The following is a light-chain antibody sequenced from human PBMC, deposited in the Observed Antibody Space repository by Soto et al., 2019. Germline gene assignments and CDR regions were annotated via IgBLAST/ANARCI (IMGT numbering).Light chain of an antibody. CDR1: QTINNN. CDR3: QQYNNWPPWT. V-gene: IGKV3-15*01. CDR2: GAS. J-gene: IGKJ1*01. Sequence: VMTQAPATLSVSPGERATLSXRXSQTINNNVAWYQLKDGQVPRLVIYGASTRATGIPARFSGSGSGTEFTLTISSLQSEDFAVYYCQQYNNWPPWTFGQGTKVDIK.